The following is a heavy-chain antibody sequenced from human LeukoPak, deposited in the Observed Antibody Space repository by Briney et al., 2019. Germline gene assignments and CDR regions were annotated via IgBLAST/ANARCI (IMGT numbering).Heavy chain of an antibody. Sequence: GGSLRLSCAASGLTFSSYSMNWVRQAPGKGLEWVSSISSSSSYIYYADSVKGRFTISRDNAKNSLYLQMNSQRAEDTAVYYCARGAAAAGLDAFDIWGQGTMVTVSS. CDR1: GLTFSSYS. J-gene: IGHJ3*02. CDR3: ARGAAAAGLDAFDI. CDR2: ISSSSSYI. D-gene: IGHD6-13*01. V-gene: IGHV3-21*01.